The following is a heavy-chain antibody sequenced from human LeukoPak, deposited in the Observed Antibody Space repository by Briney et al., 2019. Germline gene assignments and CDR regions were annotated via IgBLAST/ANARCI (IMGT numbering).Heavy chain of an antibody. CDR3: AKDILAAGLFFDY. V-gene: IGHV3-53*03. Sequence: PGGSLRLSCAASGFIVSHNYMTWVRQAPGKGLEWISVIYIDGTTYYADSVKGRFTISRDDAQNSLYLQMNSLRADDTAVYYCAKDILAAGLFFDYWGQGILVTVSS. D-gene: IGHD6-13*01. CDR2: IYIDGTT. J-gene: IGHJ4*02. CDR1: GFIVSHNY.